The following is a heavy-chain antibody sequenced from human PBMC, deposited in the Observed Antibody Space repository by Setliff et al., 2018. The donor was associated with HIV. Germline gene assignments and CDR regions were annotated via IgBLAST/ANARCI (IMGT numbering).Heavy chain of an antibody. CDR2: INVGKGDT. D-gene: IGHD2-21*01. Sequence: ASVKVSCKASGYTFTTYSLHWVRQAPGQSLEWMGWINVGKGDTKCSQELQDRITLTTDTSANTAYMELSSLRSDDTAVYFCARGALLAVFDFDHWGHGTLVTVSS. J-gene: IGHJ4*01. CDR1: GYTFTTYS. CDR3: ARGALLAVFDFDH. V-gene: IGHV1-3*01.